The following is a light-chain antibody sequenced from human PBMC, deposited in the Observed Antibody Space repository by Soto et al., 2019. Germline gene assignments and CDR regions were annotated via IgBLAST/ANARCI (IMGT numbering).Light chain of an antibody. CDR1: QIVSNV. Sequence: DIQMTQSPSTLSASVGDRVTITCRASQIVSNVLAWFQQKPGRAPKLLIFDISNLASGVPSRFSGSGSGTNFSLTISRLQPEDFATYYCQQSYDTPRTFGQGTKVDIK. CDR3: QQSYDTPRT. J-gene: IGKJ1*01. V-gene: IGKV1-39*01. CDR2: DIS.